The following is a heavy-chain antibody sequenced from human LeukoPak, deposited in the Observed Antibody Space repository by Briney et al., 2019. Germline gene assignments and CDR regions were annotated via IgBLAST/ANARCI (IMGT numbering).Heavy chain of an antibody. V-gene: IGHV4-61*02. CDR1: GGSISSGSYY. CDR2: IYTSGST. J-gene: IGHJ4*02. CDR3: ARGQWLLRY. D-gene: IGHD3-22*01. Sequence: SETLSLTCTVSGGSISSGSYYWSWIRQPAGKGLEWIGRIYTSGSTNYNPSLKSRVTISVDTSKNQFSLKLSSVTAADTAVYYCARGQWLLRYWGQGTLVTVSS.